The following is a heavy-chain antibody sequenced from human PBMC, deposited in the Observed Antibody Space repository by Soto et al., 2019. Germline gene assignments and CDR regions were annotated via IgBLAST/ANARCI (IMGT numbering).Heavy chain of an antibody. D-gene: IGHD6-19*01. J-gene: IGHJ6*02. CDR1: GGSISSSSYY. Sequence: PSETLSLACTVSGGSISSSSYYWGWIRQPPGKGQEWIGSIYYSGSNYYNPSLKSRDTISVDTSKNQFSLKLSSVTSADTAVYCCASRGYSSGWYEDYHYGMAVWGQGTRVTDSS. CDR3: ASRGYSSGWYEDYHYGMAV. V-gene: IGHV4-39*01. CDR2: IYYSGSN.